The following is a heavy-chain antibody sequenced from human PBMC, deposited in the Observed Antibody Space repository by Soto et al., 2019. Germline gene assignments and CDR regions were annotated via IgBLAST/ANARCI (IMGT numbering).Heavy chain of an antibody. CDR1: AYTFTNSD. Sequence: QVHLEQSGAEVNKPGASVKVSCKASAYTFTNSDINWVRQAAGRGLEWTGWMNHNSGNTGYAQRFQGRLTLTRASSINTAYLELSNLRTDHTSVYYGAGYRDKGNNQPPNPNHHNYSMDVWGQGTTVIVSS. D-gene: IGHD2-2*01. V-gene: IGHV1-8*01. CDR2: MNHNSGNT. CDR3: AGYRDKGNNQPPNPNHHNYSMDV. J-gene: IGHJ6*02.